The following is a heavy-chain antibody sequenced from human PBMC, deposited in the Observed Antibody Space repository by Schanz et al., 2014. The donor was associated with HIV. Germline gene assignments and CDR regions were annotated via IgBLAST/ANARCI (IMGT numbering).Heavy chain of an antibody. D-gene: IGHD3-10*01. V-gene: IGHV3-33*06. J-gene: IGHJ6*02. CDR2: IWHDGSSK. CDR3: AKDLVTMAHYYYYYGMDV. Sequence: VQLVESGGGVVQPGRSLRLSCAASGFTFSSYGMHWVRQAPGKGLEWVAVIWHDGSSKYYADSVKGRFTISRDNSKNTLYLQMNSLRAEDTAVYYCAKDLVTMAHYYYYYGMDVWGQGTTVTVSS. CDR1: GFTFSSYG.